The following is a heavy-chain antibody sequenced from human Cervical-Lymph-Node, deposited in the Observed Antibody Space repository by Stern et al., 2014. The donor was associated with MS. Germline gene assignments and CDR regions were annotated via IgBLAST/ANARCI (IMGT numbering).Heavy chain of an antibody. CDR2: IKPLFGTA. J-gene: IGHJ4*02. CDR3: ARHQAGIAAN. D-gene: IGHD6-13*01. V-gene: IGHV1-69*01. Sequence: QVQLGQSGAEVKRPESSVKVSCKASGGSLSTLDISWVRQAPGQGLEWVGEIKPLFGTANYAQKCKGRVTITADESTSTVYMELSSLKSEDTAIYFCARHQAGIAANWGQGTLVTVTS. CDR1: GGSLSTLD.